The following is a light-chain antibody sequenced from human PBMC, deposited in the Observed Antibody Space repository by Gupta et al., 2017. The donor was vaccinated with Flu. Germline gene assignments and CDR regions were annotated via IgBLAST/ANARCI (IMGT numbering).Light chain of an antibody. J-gene: IGKJ1*01. CDR1: QGLVYSDGNTY. CDR2: LVS. Sequence: ISCRSSQGLVYSDGNTYLHLMQQRPGRSPRRLIYLVSNRESGVPDRFSGSGSGTDFTLRISRVEADDVGIYYCMQGAHWPWAFGQGTKLESK. V-gene: IGKV2-30*01. CDR3: MQGAHWPWA.